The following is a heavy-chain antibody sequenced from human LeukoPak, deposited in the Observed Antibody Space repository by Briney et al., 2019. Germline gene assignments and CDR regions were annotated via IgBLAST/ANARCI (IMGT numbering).Heavy chain of an antibody. V-gene: IGHV3-7*05. CDR3: GTVAAGYYFDN. CDR2: IKEDGSEK. Sequence: QPGGSLRLSCAASGSTFRAYWMSWVRQAPGKGLEWVANIKEDGSEKSYVESVKGRFTISRDNTKKSLYLQMNSLRAEDTALYYCGTVAAGYYFDNWGQGTLVTVSS. CDR1: GSTFRAYW. D-gene: IGHD3-9*01. J-gene: IGHJ4*02.